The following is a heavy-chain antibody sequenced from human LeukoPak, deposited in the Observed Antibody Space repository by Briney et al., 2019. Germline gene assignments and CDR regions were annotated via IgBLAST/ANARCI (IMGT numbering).Heavy chain of an antibody. V-gene: IGHV4-61*09. J-gene: IGHJ4*02. CDR3: ARVRLEWLPKGYYFAY. CDR1: GGSISSGSYY. CDR2: IYTGGST. Sequence: SETLSLTCTVSGGSISSGSYYWSWIRQPAGKGLEWIGHIYTGGSTNYNPSLKSRVTISVDTSKNQFSLKLSSVTAADTAVYYCARVRLEWLPKGYYFAYWGQGTLVTVSS. D-gene: IGHD3-3*01.